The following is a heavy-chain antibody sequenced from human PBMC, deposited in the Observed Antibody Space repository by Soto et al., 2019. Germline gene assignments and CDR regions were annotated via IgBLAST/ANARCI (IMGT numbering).Heavy chain of an antibody. V-gene: IGHV3-30-3*01. D-gene: IGHD6-19*01. Sequence: EGSLRLSCAASGFTFSSYAIPWVRQAPGKGLEWVAVISNDGNNKYYAESVKGRFTISRDNSKNTLYLQMNSLRGEDTALYYCARDHSDIEVAKNDAFDIWGQGTMVTVSS. CDR2: ISNDGNNK. CDR1: GFTFSSYA. J-gene: IGHJ3*02. CDR3: ARDHSDIEVAKNDAFDI.